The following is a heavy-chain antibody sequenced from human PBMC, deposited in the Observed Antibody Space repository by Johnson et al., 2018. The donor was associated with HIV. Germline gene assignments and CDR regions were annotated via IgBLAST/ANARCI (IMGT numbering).Heavy chain of an antibody. J-gene: IGHJ3*02. CDR3: ARGRSGRRDDCFDI. Sequence: HVQLVESGGGVVQPVRSLRLSCAASGFTFSSYAMHWVRQAPGKGLEWVAVISYDGSNKYYAESVKGRFTISRDNSKNTLFLKMNSLRAEDTAVYYCARGRSGRRDDCFDIWGQGTMVTVSS. CDR2: ISYDGSNK. CDR1: GFTFSSYA. V-gene: IGHV3-30-3*01. D-gene: IGHD3-3*01.